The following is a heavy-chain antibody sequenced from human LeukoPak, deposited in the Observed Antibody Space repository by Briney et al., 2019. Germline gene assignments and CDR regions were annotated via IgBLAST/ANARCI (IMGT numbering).Heavy chain of an antibody. Sequence: SVKVFCKASGGTFSSYAISWVRQAPGQGLEWMGGIIPIFGTANYAQKFQGRVTITADESTSTAYMELSSLRSEDTAVYYCARGAITMVRGVIPGVYYYGMDVWGKGTTVTVSS. J-gene: IGHJ6*04. CDR1: GGTFSSYA. CDR2: IIPIFGTA. CDR3: ARGAITMVRGVIPGVYYYGMDV. D-gene: IGHD3-10*01. V-gene: IGHV1-69*13.